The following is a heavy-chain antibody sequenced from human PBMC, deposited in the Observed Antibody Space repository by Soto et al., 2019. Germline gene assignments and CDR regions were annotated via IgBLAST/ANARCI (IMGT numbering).Heavy chain of an antibody. CDR1: GGCISSTSSY. D-gene: IGHD3-10*01. Sequence: RSVGGGCISSTSSYRDRKSQPPGKGLEWIGSIYYSGTTSYSPSLRSRLTISVDTSKSQFSLKLTSVTAADTAVYYCSSEQQRVPLGSYFASWGQGTLVT. J-gene: IGHJ4*02. CDR3: SSEQQRVPLGSYFAS. V-gene: IGHV4-39*07. CDR2: IYYSGTT.